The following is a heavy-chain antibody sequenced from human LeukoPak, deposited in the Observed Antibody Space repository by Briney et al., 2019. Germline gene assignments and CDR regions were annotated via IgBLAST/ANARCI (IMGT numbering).Heavy chain of an antibody. Sequence: GGSLRLSCAASRFTFSSYAMHWVRQAPGKGLEWVAVISYDGSNKYYADSVKGRFTISRDNSKNTLYLQMNSLRAEDTAVYYCARGRPHGNDYWGQGTLVTVSS. CDR3: ARGRPHGNDY. CDR2: ISYDGSNK. CDR1: RFTFSSYA. V-gene: IGHV3-30-3*01. J-gene: IGHJ4*02. D-gene: IGHD4-23*01.